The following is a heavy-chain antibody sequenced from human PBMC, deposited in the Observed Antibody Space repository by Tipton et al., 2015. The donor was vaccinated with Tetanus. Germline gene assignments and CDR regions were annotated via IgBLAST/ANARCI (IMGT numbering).Heavy chain of an antibody. J-gene: IGHJ4*02. Sequence: TLSLTCTVSGGSINSGTYSWGWIRQPPGKGLEWIGYIYHSGGSYYNPSLKSRVTMSVDLSSDQVSLSLTSVTAADTAVYYCARAPYSSPGKFYFDHWGQGVLVTVSS. CDR3: ARAPYSSPGKFYFDH. CDR1: GGSINSGTYS. V-gene: IGHV4-30-2*01. CDR2: IYHSGGS. D-gene: IGHD5-12*01.